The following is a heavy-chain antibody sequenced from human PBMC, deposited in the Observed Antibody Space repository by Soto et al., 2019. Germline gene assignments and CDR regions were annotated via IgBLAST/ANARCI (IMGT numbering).Heavy chain of an antibody. CDR2: LNPDTGNT. Sequence: QVQLVQSGAELKKPGASVNISCTASGFTFSDNLINWVRQVPGQGLEWMGWLNPDTGNTRYSETFQGRVTISRHPSASIAYLELSGLHNEDPALYFCARDIPSVGPRANDAFAVWGQGPMITVSS. V-gene: IGHV1-3*01. CDR1: GFTFSDNL. D-gene: IGHD2-2*02. J-gene: IGHJ3*01. CDR3: ARDIPSVGPRANDAFAV.